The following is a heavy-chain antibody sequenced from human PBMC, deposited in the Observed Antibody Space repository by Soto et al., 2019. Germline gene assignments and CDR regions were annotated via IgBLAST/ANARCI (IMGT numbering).Heavy chain of an antibody. CDR1: AFSLSRYA. V-gene: IGHV3-23*01. CDR3: AKALKRITIFGVASKSTYYFDY. CDR2: MSGSGGST. Sequence: GRSLRLSCPASAFSLSRYAMSWVRQAPGKGMEWVSAMSGSGGSTYYADSGKGRFTLDRDNSKNTLYLQMNSQRVEDTAVYSCAKALKRITIFGVASKSTYYFDYWGQGTLVTVSS. J-gene: IGHJ4*02. D-gene: IGHD3-3*01.